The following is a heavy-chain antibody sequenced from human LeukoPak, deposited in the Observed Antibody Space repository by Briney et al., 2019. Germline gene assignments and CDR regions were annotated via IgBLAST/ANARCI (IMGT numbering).Heavy chain of an antibody. CDR3: ARDIRSDSTI. D-gene: IGHD6-25*01. V-gene: IGHV3-30*03. Sequence: PGGSLRLSCAASGFTFSSYGMHWVRQAPGKGLEWVAVISYDGSNRYYADCVKGRFTISRDNSKNTLYLQMNSLRVEDTAVYYCARDIRSDSTIWGQGTPVGVSS. CDR2: ISYDGSNR. CDR1: GFTFSSYG. J-gene: IGHJ4*02.